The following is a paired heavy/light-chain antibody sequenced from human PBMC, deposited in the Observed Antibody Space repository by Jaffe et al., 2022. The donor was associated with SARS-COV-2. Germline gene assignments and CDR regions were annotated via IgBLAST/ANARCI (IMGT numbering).Light chain of an antibody. J-gene: IGLJ2*01. CDR1: SSDVGGYNY. V-gene: IGLV2-14*01. CDR2: EVS. Sequence: QSALTQPASVSGSPGQSITISCTGTSSDVGGYNYVSWYQQHPGKAPKLMIYEVSNRPSGVSNRFSGSKSGNTASLTISGLQAEDEADYYCSSYTSSSTHVVFGGGTKLTVL. CDR3: SSYTSSSTHVV.
Heavy chain of an antibody. D-gene: IGHD2-2*01. J-gene: IGHJ6*02. CDR1: GYTFTGYY. V-gene: IGHV1-2*06. CDR2: INPNSGGT. CDR3: ARDLGVVVPAAMFYYYGMDV. Sequence: QVQLVQSGAEVKKPGASVKVSCKASGYTFTGYYMHWVRQAPGQGLEWMGRINPNSGGTNYAQKFQGRVTMTRDTSISTAYMELSRLRSDDTAVYYCARDLGVVVPAAMFYYYGMDVWGQGTTVTVSS.